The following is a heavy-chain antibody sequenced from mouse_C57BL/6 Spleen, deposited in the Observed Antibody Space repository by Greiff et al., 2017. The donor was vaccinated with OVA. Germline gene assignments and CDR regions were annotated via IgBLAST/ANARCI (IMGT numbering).Heavy chain of an antibody. CDR1: GYTFTTYP. Sequence: VKLVESGAELVKPGASVKMSCKASGYTFTTYPIEWMKQNHGKSLEWIGNFHPYNDDTKYNEKFKGKATLTVEKSSSTVYLELSRLTSDDSAVYYCARGPYDYDSFYAMDYWGQGTSVTVSS. J-gene: IGHJ4*01. CDR2: FHPYNDDT. CDR3: ARGPYDYDSFYAMDY. D-gene: IGHD2-4*01. V-gene: IGHV1-47*01.